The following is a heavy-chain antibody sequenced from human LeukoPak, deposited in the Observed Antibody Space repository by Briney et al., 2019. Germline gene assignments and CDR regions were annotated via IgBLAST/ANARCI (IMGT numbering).Heavy chain of an antibody. CDR2: INWNCGST. V-gene: IGHV3-20*04. D-gene: IGHD2-2*01. CDR3: AGAPRECSSTSCYSPWSYYYYMDV. J-gene: IGHJ6*03. Sequence: GGSLRLSCAASGFSFDDYGMSWVRHAPGKGLEWVSGINWNCGSTHYKDFVNGRYTISKNNAKNSLYLQMNSLRAEDTALYYCAGAPRECSSTSCYSPWSYYYYMDVWGKGTTVTVS. CDR1: GFSFDDYG.